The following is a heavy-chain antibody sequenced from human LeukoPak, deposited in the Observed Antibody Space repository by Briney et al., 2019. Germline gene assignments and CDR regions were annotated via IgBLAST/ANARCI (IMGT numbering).Heavy chain of an antibody. Sequence: GGSLRLSCAASGFTFSSYAMSWVRQAPGKGLEWVSAISGSGDYTYYADSVKGRFTISRDNSKSTVYLQMNSLRAEDTAVYYCAKRGYYEFDFWGQGTLVTVSS. J-gene: IGHJ4*02. D-gene: IGHD3-22*01. CDR3: AKRGYYEFDF. CDR1: GFTFSSYA. CDR2: ISGSGDYT. V-gene: IGHV3-23*01.